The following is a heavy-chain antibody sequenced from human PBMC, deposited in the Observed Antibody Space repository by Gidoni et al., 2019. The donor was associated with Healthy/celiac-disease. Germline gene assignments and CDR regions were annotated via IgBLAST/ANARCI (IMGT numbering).Heavy chain of an antibody. V-gene: IGHV4-39*01. Sequence: QLQLQESGPGLVKPSEPLSLTCTVSGGSISSSSYYWGWIRQPPGKGLEWIGSIYYSGSTYYNPSLKSRVTISVDTSKNQFSLKLSSVTAADTAVYYWASLTRIAARGRNEQYYYYYYGMDVWGQGTTVTVSS. D-gene: IGHD6-6*01. CDR3: ASLTRIAARGRNEQYYYYYYGMDV. J-gene: IGHJ6*02. CDR2: IYYSGST. CDR1: GGSISSSSYY.